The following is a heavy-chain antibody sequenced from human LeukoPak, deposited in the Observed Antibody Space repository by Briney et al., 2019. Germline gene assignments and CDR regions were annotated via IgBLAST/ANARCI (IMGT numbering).Heavy chain of an antibody. D-gene: IGHD3-22*01. CDR1: GFTCSTYS. CDR2: ISSGSSFI. J-gene: IGHJ4*02. Sequence: GGSLRLSCAASGFTCSTYSMNWVRQAPGKGLEWVSSISSGSSFIYYADSVKGRFTISRDNAKNSLFLQMNSLRAEDTAVYYCARESSGYFYWGQGTLVTVSS. V-gene: IGHV3-21*01. CDR3: ARESSGYFY.